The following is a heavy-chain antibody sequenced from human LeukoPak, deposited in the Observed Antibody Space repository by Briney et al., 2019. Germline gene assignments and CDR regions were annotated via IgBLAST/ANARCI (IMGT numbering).Heavy chain of an antibody. CDR1: GGSISSYY. Sequence: SETLSLTCTVSGGSISSYYWSWIRQPPGKGLEWIGYIYYSGSTNYNPSLTSRVTISVDTSKNQFSLKLSSVTAADTAVYYCARELGYCSSTSCYAHWFDPWGQGTLVTVSS. V-gene: IGHV4-59*01. CDR2: IYYSGST. J-gene: IGHJ5*02. D-gene: IGHD2-2*01. CDR3: ARELGYCSSTSCYAHWFDP.